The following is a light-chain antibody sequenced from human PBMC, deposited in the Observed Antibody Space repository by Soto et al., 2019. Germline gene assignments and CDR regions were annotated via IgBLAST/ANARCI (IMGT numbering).Light chain of an antibody. V-gene: IGKV1-5*03. CDR1: QSISSW. Sequence: DIQMTQSPPTLSASVGDRVTITCRASQSISSWLTWYQQKPGKAPKLLIYKASSLQSGVPSTFSGSGSGTEFTLTISSLQPDDLATYYCQQYHSYSWTFGQGTKVEIK. CDR3: QQYHSYSWT. CDR2: KAS. J-gene: IGKJ1*01.